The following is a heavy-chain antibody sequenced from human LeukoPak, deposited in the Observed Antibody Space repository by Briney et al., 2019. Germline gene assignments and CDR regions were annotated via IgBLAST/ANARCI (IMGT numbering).Heavy chain of an antibody. CDR1: GFTFSSYA. J-gene: IGHJ4*02. Sequence: GGSLRLSCAASGFTFSSYAMSWVRQAPGKGLEWASAISGSGGSTYYADSVKGRFTISRDNSKNTLYLQMNSLRAEDTAVYYCAKADRVVPAAIPFFDYWGQGTLVTVSS. CDR2: ISGSGGST. D-gene: IGHD2-2*01. V-gene: IGHV3-23*01. CDR3: AKADRVVPAAIPFFDY.